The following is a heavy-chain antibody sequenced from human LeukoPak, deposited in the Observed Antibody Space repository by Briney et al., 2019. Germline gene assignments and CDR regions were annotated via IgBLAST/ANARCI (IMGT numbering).Heavy chain of an antibody. V-gene: IGHV4-30-4*01. Sequence: SQTLSLTCTVSGGSISSGDYYWSWIRQPPGKGLEWIGYIYYSGSTYYNPSLRSRVTISVDMSKNQFSLKLSSVTAADTAVYYCARDYYGSGSYPDYWGQGTLVTVSS. CDR2: IYYSGST. CDR1: GGSISSGDYY. J-gene: IGHJ4*02. D-gene: IGHD3-10*01. CDR3: ARDYYGSGSYPDY.